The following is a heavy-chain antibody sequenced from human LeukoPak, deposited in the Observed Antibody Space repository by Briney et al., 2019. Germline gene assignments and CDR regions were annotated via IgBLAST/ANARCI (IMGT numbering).Heavy chain of an antibody. Sequence: GASVKVSCKASGYTFTGYYIHYVRQALGQGLEWMGWINPNTGDTKYAQKFQGRVTMTSDPSISTAYMELSRLSSDDTTVYYCARQSLRNFDYWGQGTLVTVSS. D-gene: IGHD5/OR15-5a*01. CDR2: INPNTGDT. V-gene: IGHV1-2*02. J-gene: IGHJ4*02. CDR3: ARQSLRNFDY. CDR1: GYTFTGYY.